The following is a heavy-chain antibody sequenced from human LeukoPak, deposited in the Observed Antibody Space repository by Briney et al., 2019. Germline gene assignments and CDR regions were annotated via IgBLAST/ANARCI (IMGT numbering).Heavy chain of an antibody. J-gene: IGHJ4*02. CDR1: GFTFSSYA. CDR2: ISYDGSNK. CDR3: ARDPGGIAAAGTFDY. D-gene: IGHD6-13*01. V-gene: IGHV3-30-3*01. Sequence: AGRSLRLSCAASGFTFSSYAMHWVRQAPGKGLEWVAVISYDGSNKYYADSVKGRFTISRDNSKNTLYLQMNSLRAEDTAVYYCARDPGGIAAAGTFDYWGQGTLVTVSS.